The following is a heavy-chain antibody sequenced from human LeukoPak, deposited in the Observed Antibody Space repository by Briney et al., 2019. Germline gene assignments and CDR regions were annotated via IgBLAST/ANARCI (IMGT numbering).Heavy chain of an antibody. V-gene: IGHV3-33*08. J-gene: IGHJ6*02. CDR1: GFTFSSYG. Sequence: PGGSLRLSCAASGFTFSSYGMHWVRQAPGKGLEWVAVIWYDGGNKYYADSVKGRFTISRDNSKNTLYLQMNSLRAEDTAVYYCAREGDFWSGYFTYYYYGMDVWGQGTTVTVSS. D-gene: IGHD3-3*01. CDR3: AREGDFWSGYFTYYYYGMDV. CDR2: IWYDGGNK.